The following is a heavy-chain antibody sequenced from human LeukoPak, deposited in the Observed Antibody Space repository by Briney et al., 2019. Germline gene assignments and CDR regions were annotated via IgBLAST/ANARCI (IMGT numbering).Heavy chain of an antibody. CDR2: INPNSGGT. V-gene: IGHV1-2*02. CDR3: ARDLNDILTGYNYYYYYMDV. J-gene: IGHJ6*03. CDR1: GYTFTSYD. Sequence: PGASVKVSCKASGYTFTSYDINWVRQAPGQGLEWMGWINPNSGGTNYAQKFQGRVTMTRDTSISTAYMELSRLRSDDTAVYYCARDLNDILTGYNYYYYYMDVWGKGTTVTVSS. D-gene: IGHD3-9*01.